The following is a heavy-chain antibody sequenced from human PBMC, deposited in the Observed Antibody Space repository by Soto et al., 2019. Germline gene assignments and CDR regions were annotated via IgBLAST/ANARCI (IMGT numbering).Heavy chain of an antibody. CDR1: GFSLSNARMG. Sequence: QVTLKESGPVLVKPTETLTLTCTVSGFSLSNARMGVSWIRQPPGKALAWLAHIFSNDEKSYRTSLKSRLTIPKDTSKSQVVRTITNMDPVDTATYDCARMEPRYCSGGSCSYYYYYYMDVWGKGTTVTVSS. D-gene: IGHD2-15*01. V-gene: IGHV2-26*01. CDR3: ARMEPRYCSGGSCSYYYYYYMDV. CDR2: IFSNDEK. J-gene: IGHJ6*03.